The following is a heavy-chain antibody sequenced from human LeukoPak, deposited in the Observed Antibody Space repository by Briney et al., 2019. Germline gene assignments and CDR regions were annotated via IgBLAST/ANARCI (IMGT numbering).Heavy chain of an antibody. CDR3: ARMAYPVAGTDY. J-gene: IGHJ4*02. D-gene: IGHD6-19*01. Sequence: SETLSLTCAVSGDSLSSGGYSWSWIRQPPGNGLELIGYIYYSGSTYYNPSLESRVTISLDTSKNQFSLKLSSVTAADTAVYYCARMAYPVAGTDYWGQGTLVTVSS. CDR2: IYYSGST. V-gene: IGHV4-30-4*07. CDR1: GDSLSSGGYS.